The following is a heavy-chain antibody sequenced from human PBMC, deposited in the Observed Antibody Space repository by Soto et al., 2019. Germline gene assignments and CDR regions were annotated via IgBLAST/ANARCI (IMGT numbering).Heavy chain of an antibody. CDR2: ISGSGGST. Sequence: GGSLRLSCAASGFTFSSYAMSWVRQAPGKGLEWVSAISGSGGSTYYADSVKGRFTISRDNSKNTLYLQMNSLRAEDTAVYYCAKGKDIVVVPAAILSSYYYYGMDVWGQGTTVTVSS. CDR3: AKGKDIVVVPAAILSSYYYYGMDV. J-gene: IGHJ6*02. CDR1: GFTFSSYA. V-gene: IGHV3-23*01. D-gene: IGHD2-2*01.